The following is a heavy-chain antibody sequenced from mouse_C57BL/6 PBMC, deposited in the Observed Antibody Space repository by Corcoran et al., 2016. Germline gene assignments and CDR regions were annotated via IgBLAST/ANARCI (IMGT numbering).Heavy chain of an antibody. CDR1: GYTFTTYG. J-gene: IGHJ1*03. D-gene: IGHD1-1*01. Sequence: QIQLVQSGPELKKPGATVKISCKASGYTFTTYGMSWVKQAPGKGLKWMGWINTYSGVPTYADDFKGRFAFSLETSASTAYLQINNLKNEDTATYFCASHYYGSSYWYFDVWGTGTTVTVSS. CDR2: INTYSGVP. V-gene: IGHV9-3*01. CDR3: ASHYYGSSYWYFDV.